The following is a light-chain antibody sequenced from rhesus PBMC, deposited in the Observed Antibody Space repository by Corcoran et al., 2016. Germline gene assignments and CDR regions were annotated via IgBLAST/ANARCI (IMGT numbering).Light chain of an antibody. V-gene: IGKV1-28*01. CDR2: AAS. CDR3: LQHNSYPYS. Sequence: DIQMTQSPSSLSASVGDTVTITCRASQGISSYVNWFQQKPGKAPKLLFYAASSLESGVPSRVSGSGSGTDFTLTISSLQPEDFAAYYCLQHNSYPYSFGQGTKVEIK. J-gene: IGKJ2*01. CDR1: QGISSY.